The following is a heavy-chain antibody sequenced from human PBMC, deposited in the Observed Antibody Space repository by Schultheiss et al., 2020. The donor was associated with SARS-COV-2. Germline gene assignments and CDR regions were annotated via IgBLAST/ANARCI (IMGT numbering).Heavy chain of an antibody. D-gene: IGHD4-17*01. V-gene: IGHV5-51*01. Sequence: GESLKISCKGSGYSFSNYWLVWVRQMPGRGLEWMGVIYPGDSDTRYSPSFRGQVTISADKSISTAYLQWSSLKASDTAMYYCARYGDYASGWFDPWGQGTLVTVSS. CDR3: ARYGDYASGWFDP. CDR2: IYPGDSDT. CDR1: GYSFSNYW. J-gene: IGHJ5*02.